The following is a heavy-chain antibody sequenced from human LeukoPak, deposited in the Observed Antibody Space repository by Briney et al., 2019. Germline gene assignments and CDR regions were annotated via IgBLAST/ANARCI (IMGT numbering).Heavy chain of an antibody. V-gene: IGHV3-74*01. J-gene: IGHJ4*02. D-gene: IGHD3/OR15-3a*01. CDR1: GFTFSSYW. Sequence: AGGSLRLSCAASGFTFSSYWMHWVRQAPGKGLVWVSRISSDWSSTSYADSVKGRFTVSRDNAKNTLYLQMNSLRAEDTAVYYCARGTGYMLLDYWGQGTLVTLSS. CDR2: ISSDWSST. CDR3: ARGTGYMLLDY.